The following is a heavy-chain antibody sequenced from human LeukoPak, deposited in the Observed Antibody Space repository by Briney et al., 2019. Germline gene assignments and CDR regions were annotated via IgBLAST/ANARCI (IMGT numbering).Heavy chain of an antibody. CDR3: ARVRVTGSYGLDLGH. D-gene: IGHD1-26*01. J-gene: IGHJ4*02. CDR2: INRNSGGT. V-gene: IGHV1-2*02. CDR1: GYTFTDYY. Sequence: GASVKVSCKASGYTFTDYYIHWVRQAPGQGLEWMGWINRNSGGTNYAQRTQGRVTMTRDTSINTAYMELSGLTSDDTAVYFCARVRVTGSYGLDLGHWGQGTLVTVSS.